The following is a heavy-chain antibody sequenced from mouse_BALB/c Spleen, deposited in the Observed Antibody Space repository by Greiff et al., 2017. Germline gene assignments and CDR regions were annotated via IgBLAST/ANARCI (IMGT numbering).Heavy chain of an antibody. V-gene: IGHV14-3*02. J-gene: IGHJ4*01. CDR2: IDPANGNT. Sequence: EVQVVESGAELVKPGASVKLSCTASGFNIKDTYMHWVKQRPEQGLEWIGRIDPANGNTKYDPKFQGKATITADTSSNTAYLQLSSLTSEDTAVYYCARSTTGAMDYWGQGTSVTVSS. CDR1: GFNIKDTY. D-gene: IGHD1-1*01. CDR3: ARSTTGAMDY.